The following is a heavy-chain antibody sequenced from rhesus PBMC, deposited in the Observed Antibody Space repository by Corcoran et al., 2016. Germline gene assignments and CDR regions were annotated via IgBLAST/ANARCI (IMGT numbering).Heavy chain of an antibody. V-gene: IGHV4-160*01. CDR1: GGSISSNY. CDR2: IYGGGGNT. Sequence: QVQLQESGPGLVKPSETLSLTCAVSGGSISSNYWSWIRQAPGKGLEWIGRIYGGGGNTDSTPSLKSRVTISTATSKNQFSLKLSSVTAADTAVYYCAREGGGIVVIDSLDVWGRGVLVTVSS. CDR3: AREGGGIVVIDSLDV. D-gene: IGHD3-16*01. J-gene: IGHJ5-2*02.